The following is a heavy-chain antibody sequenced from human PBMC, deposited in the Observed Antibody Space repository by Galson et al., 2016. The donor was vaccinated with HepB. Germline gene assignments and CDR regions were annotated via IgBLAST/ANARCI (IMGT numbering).Heavy chain of an antibody. V-gene: IGHV1-18*01. CDR2: ISVHNGNT. J-gene: IGHJ4*02. Sequence: SVKVSCKASGYTLTSYGISWVRQAPGQGLEWMGWISVHNGNTKYAQKLQDRVTMTTDTSTSTAYMEVRSLRSDDTAVYYCARDTGFSGSYYFDYWGQGTLVTVSS. D-gene: IGHD1-26*01. CDR3: ARDTGFSGSYYFDY. CDR1: GYTLTSYG.